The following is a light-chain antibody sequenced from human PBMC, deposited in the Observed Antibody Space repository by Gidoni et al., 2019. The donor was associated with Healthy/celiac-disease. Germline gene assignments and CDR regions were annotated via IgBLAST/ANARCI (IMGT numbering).Light chain of an antibody. V-gene: IGKV1-33*01. CDR2: DAS. CDR1: QNISNY. CDR3: QQYNNLPQFT. Sequence: EIQSTRSPSSLSPSVGDRVTLTCQASQNISNYLNWYQHKPGKAPKLLTSDASNLETGVPSRFSGSGAGKDSTFTSRILHHEDIATYYWQQYNNLPQFTFGPGTKVDIK. J-gene: IGKJ3*01.